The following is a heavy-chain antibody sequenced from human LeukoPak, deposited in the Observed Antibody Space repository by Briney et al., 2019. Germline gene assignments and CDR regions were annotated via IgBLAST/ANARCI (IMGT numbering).Heavy chain of an antibody. Sequence: SGPTLVKPTQTLTLTCTFSGFSLTTSGVCVSWVRQPPGKALEWLALIYWNDDKRYSPSLKSRLTITKDTSKNQVVLTMTNMDPVDTATYYCAHRIIRGELLGGAFDIWGQGTMVTVSS. J-gene: IGHJ3*02. CDR3: AHRIIRGELLGGAFDI. CDR1: GFSLTTSGVC. CDR2: IYWNDDK. V-gene: IGHV2-5*01. D-gene: IGHD1-26*01.